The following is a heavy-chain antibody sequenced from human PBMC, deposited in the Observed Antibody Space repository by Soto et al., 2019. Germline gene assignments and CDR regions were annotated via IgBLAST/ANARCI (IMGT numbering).Heavy chain of an antibody. Sequence: PGRAVEWIGYISDSGNRNYNPSLKSRVTMSVDKSKSQFSLDLSSVTAADTAVYFCATAYSAILTGNLAFDIWRPGTMVP. D-gene: IGHD3-9*01. CDR3: ATAYSAILTGNLAFDI. V-gene: IGHV4-59*01. CDR2: ISDSGNR. J-gene: IGHJ3*02.